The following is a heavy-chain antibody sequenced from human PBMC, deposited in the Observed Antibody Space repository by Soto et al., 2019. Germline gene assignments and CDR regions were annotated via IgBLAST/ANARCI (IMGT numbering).Heavy chain of an antibody. V-gene: IGHV4-39*01. CDR3: ARLEGLATIPYYFDF. CDR2: IYFRRNT. CDR1: GDSINSDKYY. Sequence: QLQLQESGPGLVKPSETLSLTCSVSGDSINSDKYYWGWIRQPPGKGLEWRGSIYFRRNTYYNPSLQTRVTISLDKSNSQFSLTLNSVTAADSAVYFCARLEGLATIPYYFDFWGQGALVTVSS. J-gene: IGHJ4*02. D-gene: IGHD3-9*01.